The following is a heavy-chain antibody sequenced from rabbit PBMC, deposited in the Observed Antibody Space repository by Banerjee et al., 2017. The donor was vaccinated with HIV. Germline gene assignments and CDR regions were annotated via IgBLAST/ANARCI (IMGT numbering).Heavy chain of an antibody. CDR3: ARGLVAGVLDL. CDR1: GFSFSSSYW. V-gene: IGHV1S45*01. J-gene: IGHJ4*01. CDR2: ISTGSGTT. Sequence: EQLEESGGDLVKPEGSLTLTCTASGFSFSSSYWICRVRQAPGKGLEWIACISTGSGTTYYASWAKGRFTISKTSSTTVTLQMTSLTAADTATYFCARGLVAGVLDLWGQGTLVTVS. D-gene: IGHD3-3*01.